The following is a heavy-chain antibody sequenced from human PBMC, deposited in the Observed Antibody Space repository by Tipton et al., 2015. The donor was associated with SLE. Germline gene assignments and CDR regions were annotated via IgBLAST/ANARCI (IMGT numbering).Heavy chain of an antibody. CDR3: ARDRSVGATSGAFDI. V-gene: IGHV3-21*01. CDR2: ISSSSSYI. CDR1: GFTFSSYG. D-gene: IGHD1-26*01. J-gene: IGHJ3*02. Sequence: QLVQSGGGLVQPGRSLRLSCAASGFTFSSYGMHWVRQAPGKGLEWVSSISSSSSYIYYADSVKGRFTISRDNAKNSLYLQMNSLRAEDTAVYYCARDRSVGATSGAFDIWGQGTMVTVSS.